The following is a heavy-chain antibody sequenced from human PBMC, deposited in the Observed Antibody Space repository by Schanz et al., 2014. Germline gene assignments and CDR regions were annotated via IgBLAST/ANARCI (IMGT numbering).Heavy chain of an antibody. Sequence: QVQLVQSGAEVKEPGASVKLSCKSSGYTFTDYYMQWVRQAPGQGLEWMGWINTKTGNPTYAQGFTGRFVFSLDTSVSTTHLQITNLKADDTAVYYCARGYCAGTSCPIFDYWGQGTLVTVSS. CDR3: ARGYCAGTSCPIFDY. V-gene: IGHV7-4-1*02. J-gene: IGHJ4*02. CDR1: GYTFTDYY. CDR2: INTKTGNP. D-gene: IGHD2-2*01.